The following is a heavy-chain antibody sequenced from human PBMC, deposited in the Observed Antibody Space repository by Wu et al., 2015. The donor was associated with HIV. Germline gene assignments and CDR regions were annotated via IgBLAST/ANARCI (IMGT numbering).Heavy chain of an antibody. J-gene: IGHJ3*02. V-gene: IGHV1-2*02. Sequence: QVQLVQSGAEVKKPGASVKVSCKASGYTFTSYGISWVRQAPGQGLEWMGWINPNSGGTNYAQKFQGRVTMTRDTSISTAYMELSRLRSDDTAVYYCASPIFTHSGAFDIWGQGTMVTVSS. CDR3: ASPIFTHSGAFDI. CDR2: INPNSGGT. D-gene: IGHD3-10*01. CDR1: GYTFTSYG.